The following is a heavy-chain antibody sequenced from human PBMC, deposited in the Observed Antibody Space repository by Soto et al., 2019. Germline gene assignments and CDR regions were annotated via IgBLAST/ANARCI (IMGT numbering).Heavy chain of an antibody. J-gene: IGHJ6*04. CDR1: GYTLTKYG. D-gene: IGHD1-26*01. CDR2: ISGYNGNT. CDR3: AKNWQLPCYYYCMDV. Sequence: ASVKGSCKASGYTLTKYGISWVRQAPGQGLEWMGWISGYNGNTNYAQKYQGRITMTIDTSTTTAYMELGSLTSDDTAVYYCAKNWQLPCYYYCMDVCGKATMGSVSS. V-gene: IGHV1-18*04.